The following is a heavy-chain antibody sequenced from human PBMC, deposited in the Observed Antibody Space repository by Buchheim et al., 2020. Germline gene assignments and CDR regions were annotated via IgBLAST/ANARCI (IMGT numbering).Heavy chain of an antibody. CDR1: GFTFSTYW. V-gene: IGHV3-7*01. CDR2: IKEDGSEK. Sequence: EVQVVESGGGLVQPGGSLRLSCAASGFTFSTYWMSWVRRAPGKGPEWVANIKEDGSEKYYVDSVKARFSISRDNAKNSVYLQMNSLRAEDTAMYYCARGRGYFYSNEDNWPDPWGQGTL. J-gene: IGHJ5*02. D-gene: IGHD1-1*01. CDR3: ARGRGYFYSNEDNWPDP.